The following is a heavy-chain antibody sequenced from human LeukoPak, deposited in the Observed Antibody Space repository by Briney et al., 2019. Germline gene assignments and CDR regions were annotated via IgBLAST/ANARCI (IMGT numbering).Heavy chain of an antibody. J-gene: IGHJ5*02. CDR3: ARTWAFDSSGENWFDP. CDR1: GYSISSGYF. D-gene: IGHD3-22*01. V-gene: IGHV4-28*06. Sequence: PSETLSLTCTVSGYSISSGYFWGWIRQPPGKGLEWIGYIYYSGSTNYNPSLKSRVTMSVDTSKNQFSLKLSSVTALDTAVYYCARTWAFDSSGENWFDPWGQGTLVTVSS. CDR2: IYYSGST.